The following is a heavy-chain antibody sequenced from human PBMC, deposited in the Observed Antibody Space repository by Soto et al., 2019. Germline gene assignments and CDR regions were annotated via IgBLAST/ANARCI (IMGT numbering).Heavy chain of an antibody. CDR1: GIIFRNYA. J-gene: IGHJ4*02. CDR2: ISGSGDST. D-gene: IGHD3-9*01. CDR3: AKKAEKHFDWMFYADS. Sequence: PGGSVRLSCATSGIIFRNYAMGWVRQAPGKGLEWVSAISGSGDSTYYADSVEGRFTIPRDNSKNTLYLQMNSLRVEDTAIFYCAKKAEKHFDWMFYADSWGQGTLVTVSS. V-gene: IGHV3-23*01.